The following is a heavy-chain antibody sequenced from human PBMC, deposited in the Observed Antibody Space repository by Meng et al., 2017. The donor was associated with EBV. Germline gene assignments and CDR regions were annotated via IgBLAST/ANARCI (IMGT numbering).Heavy chain of an antibody. CDR1: GGTFRSYA. J-gene: IGHJ4*02. Sequence: QGRLVEAGAEVKRPGSSVKVSCKASGGTFRSYAISWVRQAPGQGLEWMGGIIPIFGTANYAQKFQGRVTITADKSTSTAYMELSSLRSEDTAVYYCARAEIAAAGRLDYWGQGTLVTVSS. V-gene: IGHV1-69*06. CDR2: IIPIFGTA. CDR3: ARAEIAAAGRLDY. D-gene: IGHD6-13*01.